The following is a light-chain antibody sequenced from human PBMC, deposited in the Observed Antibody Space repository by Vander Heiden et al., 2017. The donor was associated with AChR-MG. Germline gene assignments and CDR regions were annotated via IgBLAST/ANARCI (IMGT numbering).Light chain of an antibody. CDR2: AAS. J-gene: IGKJ2*01. Sequence: DIQMTQSPSFLSASVGDRGTITCRASQSISSYLNWYRQKPGKAPKPPIYAASSLQSGVPSRVSVSGSGTDFTLTISSLQPVDLATYYCRQSDSTPYTFGQGTKLEIK. V-gene: IGKV1-39*01. CDR1: QSISSY. CDR3: RQSDSTPYT.